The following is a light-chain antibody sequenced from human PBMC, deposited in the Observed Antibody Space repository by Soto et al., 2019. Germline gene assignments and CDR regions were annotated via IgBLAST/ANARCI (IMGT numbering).Light chain of an antibody. V-gene: IGKV3-15*01. CDR3: QQYSSSLT. J-gene: IGKJ4*02. Sequence: EIFMTQSPATLSVFPGERVIRSCRASQSVGSTLAWYQQKPGQAPRLLIRGASTRAAGVPARFSGSGSGTEFTLTISSLQSEDFAVYYCQQYSSSLTFGGGTTLEIK. CDR1: QSVGST. CDR2: GAS.